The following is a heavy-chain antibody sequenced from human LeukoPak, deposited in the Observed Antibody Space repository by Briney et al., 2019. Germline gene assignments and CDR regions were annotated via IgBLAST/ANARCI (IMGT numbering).Heavy chain of an antibody. CDR2: IYSAGTT. D-gene: IGHD2-15*01. V-gene: IGHV3-53*01. J-gene: IGHJ4*02. Sequence: AGGSLRLSCAASGFTVNSNHMTWVRQSPEKGLEWVSFIYSAGTTSYADSVKGRFTISRDNSKSTLCLQMNSLRAEDTAVYYCAKQLGYCSDGSCYFPYWGQGTLVTVSS. CDR3: AKQLGYCSDGSCYFPY. CDR1: GFTVNSNH.